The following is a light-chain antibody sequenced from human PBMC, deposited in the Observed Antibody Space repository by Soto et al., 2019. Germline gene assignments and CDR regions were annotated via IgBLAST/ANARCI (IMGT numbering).Light chain of an antibody. V-gene: IGLV1-40*01. CDR2: GNS. Sequence: QPVLTQPPSVSGAPGQRVTISCTGSSSNIGAGYDVHWYQQLPGTVPKLLIYGNSNRPSGVPDRFSGSKSDTSASLAITGLQAEDEADYYCQSYDSSLSGSYVFGTGTKLTVL. CDR3: QSYDSSLSGSYV. CDR1: SSNIGAGYD. J-gene: IGLJ1*01.